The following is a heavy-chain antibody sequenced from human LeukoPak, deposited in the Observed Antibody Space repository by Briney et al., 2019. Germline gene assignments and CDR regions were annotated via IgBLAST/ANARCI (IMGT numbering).Heavy chain of an antibody. CDR1: GYTFTSYG. J-gene: IGHJ4*02. D-gene: IGHD2-2*02. CDR2: IIPIFGTA. V-gene: IGHV1-69*13. Sequence: SVKVSCKASGYTFTSYGISWVRQAPGQGLEWMGGIIPIFGTANYAQKFQGRVTITADESTSTAYMELSSLRSEDTAVYYCATHAHPYCSSTSCYRDLDYWGQGTLVTVSS. CDR3: ATHAHPYCSSTSCYRDLDY.